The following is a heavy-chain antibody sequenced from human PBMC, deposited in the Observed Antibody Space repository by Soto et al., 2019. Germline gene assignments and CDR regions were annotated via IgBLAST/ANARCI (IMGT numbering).Heavy chain of an antibody. CDR1: GYNFAGYW. V-gene: IGHV5-51*01. CDR3: ARGGVSTRTFDY. Sequence: GESLKISCKGPGYNFAGYWIAWLRQMPGKGLELIGIIYPSDSDTRYRPSFQGQVTISADKSISSAYLQWSSLRASDTAMYYCARGGVSTRTFDYWGQGTLVTVSS. D-gene: IGHD3-3*01. CDR2: IYPSDSDT. J-gene: IGHJ4*02.